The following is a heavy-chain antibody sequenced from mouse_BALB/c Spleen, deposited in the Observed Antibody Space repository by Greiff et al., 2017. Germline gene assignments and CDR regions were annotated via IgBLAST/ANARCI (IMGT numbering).Heavy chain of an antibody. CDR2: ISSGGSYT. Sequence: EVMLVESGGDLVKPGGSLKLSCAASGFTFSSYGMSWVRQTPDKRLEWVATISSGGSYTYYPDSVKGRFTISRDNAKNTLYLQMSSLKSEDTAMYYCARHPGSSYENWYFDVWGAGTTVTVSS. CDR3: ARHPGSSYENWYFDV. V-gene: IGHV5-6*02. J-gene: IGHJ1*01. CDR1: GFTFSSYG. D-gene: IGHD1-1*01.